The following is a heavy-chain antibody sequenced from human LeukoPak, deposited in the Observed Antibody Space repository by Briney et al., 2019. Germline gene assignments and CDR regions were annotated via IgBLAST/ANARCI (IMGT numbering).Heavy chain of an antibody. J-gene: IGHJ6*03. Sequence: ASVKVSCKASGYTFTGNYMHWVRQAPGQGLEWMGWINPNSGGTNYAQKFQGRVTMTRDTSTSTVYMELSSLRSDDTAVYYCARDSPRWFGELLSNSHYYNYYMDVWGKGTTVTISS. V-gene: IGHV1-2*02. CDR3: ARDSPRWFGELLSNSHYYNYYMDV. CDR1: GYTFTGNY. CDR2: INPNSGGT. D-gene: IGHD3-10*01.